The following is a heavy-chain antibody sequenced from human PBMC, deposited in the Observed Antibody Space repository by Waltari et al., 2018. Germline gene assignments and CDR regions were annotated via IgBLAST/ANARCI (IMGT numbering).Heavy chain of an antibody. CDR3: ARIYGSGIQGGWFDP. J-gene: IGHJ5*02. CDR2: IYYSGST. D-gene: IGHD3-10*01. CDR1: GGSISSSSYY. V-gene: IGHV4-39*01. Sequence: QLQLHESGPGLVKPSETLSLTCTVSGGSISSSSYYWGWIRQPPGKGLEWIGSIYYSGSTYYNPSLKSRVTISVDTSKNQFSLKLSSVTAADTAVYYCARIYGSGIQGGWFDPWGQGTLVTVSS.